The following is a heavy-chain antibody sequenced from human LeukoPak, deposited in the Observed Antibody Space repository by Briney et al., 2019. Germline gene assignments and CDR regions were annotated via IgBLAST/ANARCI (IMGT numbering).Heavy chain of an antibody. CDR3: ARDSHDYGDQYWYFDL. V-gene: IGHV1-69*06. J-gene: IGHJ2*01. CDR1: GGTFSSYA. D-gene: IGHD4-17*01. Sequence: PGSSVKVSCKASGGTFSSYAISWVRQAPGQGLEWMGGIIPIFGTAKYAQKFQGRLTITADKSTSTAYMELSSLRSEDTAVYYCARDSHDYGDQYWYFDLWGRGTLVTVSS. CDR2: IIPIFGTA.